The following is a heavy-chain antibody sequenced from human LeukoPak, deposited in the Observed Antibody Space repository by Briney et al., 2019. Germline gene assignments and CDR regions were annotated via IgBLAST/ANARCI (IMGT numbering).Heavy chain of an antibody. CDR3: ARAPHLPDGMDV. V-gene: IGHV3-30-3*01. D-gene: IGHD2-2*01. J-gene: IGHJ6*02. CDR1: GFTFSSYA. Sequence: GGSLRLSCAASGFTFSSYAMHWVRQAPGKGLEWVAVISYDGSNKYYADSVKGRFTISRDNSKNTLYLQMNSLRAEDTAVYYCARAPHLPDGMDVWGQGTTVTVSS. CDR2: ISYDGSNK.